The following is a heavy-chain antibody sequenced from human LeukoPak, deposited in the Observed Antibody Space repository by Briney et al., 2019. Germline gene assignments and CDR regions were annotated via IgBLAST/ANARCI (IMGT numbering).Heavy chain of an antibody. CDR1: GGSISSSNW. J-gene: IGHJ5*02. V-gene: IGHV4-4*02. Sequence: PSGTLSLTCAVSGGSISSSNWWSWVRQPPGKGLEWIGEIYHSGSTNYNPSLKSRVTISVDKSKNQFSLKLSSVTAADTAVYYCARGRTVVVVAATLFDWFDPWGQGTLVTVSS. D-gene: IGHD2-15*01. CDR2: IYHSGST. CDR3: ARGRTVVVVAATLFDWFDP.